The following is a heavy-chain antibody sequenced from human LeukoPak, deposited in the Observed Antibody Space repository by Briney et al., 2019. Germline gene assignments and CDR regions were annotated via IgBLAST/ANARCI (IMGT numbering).Heavy chain of an antibody. D-gene: IGHD1-20*01. J-gene: IGHJ4*02. CDR3: VKETNWNDAGRYFDY. CDR2: INSEGNST. Sequence: GGSLRLSCVASGFTFSSYWMHWVRQVPGKGLVWVSRINSEGNSTTYADSVKGRFTISRDSAKNTLYLQLNSLRAEDTAVYYCVKETNWNDAGRYFDYWGRGTLVTVSS. CDR1: GFTFSSYW. V-gene: IGHV3-74*03.